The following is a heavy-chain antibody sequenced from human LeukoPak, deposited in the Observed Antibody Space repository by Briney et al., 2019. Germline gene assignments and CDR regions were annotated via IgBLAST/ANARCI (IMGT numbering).Heavy chain of an antibody. CDR2: INHSGST. CDR3: ARAALRDFDWSLRFSAFDI. D-gene: IGHD3-9*01. Sequence: SETLSLTCAVYGGSFSGYYWSWIRQPPGKGLEWIGEINHSGSTNYNPSLKSRVTISVDTSKNQFSLKLSSVTAADTAVYYCARAALRDFDWSLRFSAFDIWGQGTMVTVSS. J-gene: IGHJ3*02. CDR1: GGSFSGYY. V-gene: IGHV4-34*01.